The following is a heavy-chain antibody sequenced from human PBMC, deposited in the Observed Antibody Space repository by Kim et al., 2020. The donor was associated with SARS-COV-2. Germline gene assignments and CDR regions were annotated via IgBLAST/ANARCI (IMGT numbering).Heavy chain of an antibody. J-gene: IGHJ4*02. CDR3: ARLFRDHNYGAGYGDYVAFDY. CDR2: IYYSGST. CDR1: GGSISSSSYY. V-gene: IGHV4-39*01. Sequence: SETLSLTCTVSGGSISSSSYYWGWIRQPPGKGLEWIGSIYYSGSTYYNPSLKSRVTISVDTSKNQFSLKLSSVTAADTAVYYCARLFRDHNYGAGYGDYVAFDYWGQGNLVTVSS. D-gene: IGHD4-17*01.